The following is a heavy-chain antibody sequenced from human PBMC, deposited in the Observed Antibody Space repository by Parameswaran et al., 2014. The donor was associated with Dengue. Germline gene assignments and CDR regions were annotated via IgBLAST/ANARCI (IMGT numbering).Heavy chain of an antibody. V-gene: IGHV3-30-3*01. D-gene: IGHD3-3*01. CDR3: ARELTEVYLPAGAKEVLEWLFGY. J-gene: IGHJ4*02. CDR2: ISYDGSNK. Sequence: VRQAPGKGLEWVAVISYDGSNKYYADSVKGRFTISRDNSKNTLYLQMNSLRAEDTAVYYCARELTEVYLPAGAKEVLEWLFGYWGQGTLVTVSS.